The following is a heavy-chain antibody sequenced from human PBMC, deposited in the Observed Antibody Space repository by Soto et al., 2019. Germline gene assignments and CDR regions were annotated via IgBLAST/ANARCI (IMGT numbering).Heavy chain of an antibody. D-gene: IGHD3-3*01. CDR2: ISGSGGST. Sequence: PGGSLRLSCAASGFTFSSYAMSWVRQAPGKGLEWVSAISGSGGSTYYADSVKGRFTISRDNSKNTLYLQINSLRAEDTAVYYCAKDLFPSNLRFLEWLTFDYWGQGTLVTVSS. J-gene: IGHJ4*02. V-gene: IGHV3-23*01. CDR3: AKDLFPSNLRFLEWLTFDY. CDR1: GFTFSSYA.